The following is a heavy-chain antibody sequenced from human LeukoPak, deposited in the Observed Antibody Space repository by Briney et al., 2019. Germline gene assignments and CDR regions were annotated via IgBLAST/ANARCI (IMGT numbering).Heavy chain of an antibody. CDR1: GFTFTNYG. CDR3: ARDRTWDYYYMDV. Sequence: GGSLRLSCAASGFTFTNYGMHWVRQVPGKGLEWVAIIWYDGTNKYYSDSVKGRFTISRDNSKNMLYLQMNSLRAEDTAVYYCARDRTWDYYYMDVWGKGTTVTVSS. CDR2: IWYDGTNK. D-gene: IGHD2-8*01. V-gene: IGHV3-33*01. J-gene: IGHJ6*03.